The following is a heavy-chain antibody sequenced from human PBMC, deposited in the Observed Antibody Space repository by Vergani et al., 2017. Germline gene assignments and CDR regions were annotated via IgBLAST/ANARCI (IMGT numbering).Heavy chain of an antibody. J-gene: IGHJ6*03. D-gene: IGHD4-11*01. CDR1: GGSFTSYH. CDR2: IDHTGRP. CDR3: ARVNTETNGHLDYYYYIDV. Sequence: QVQLQQWGGGLLKPSETLSLTCVVNGGSFTSYHWTWIRQSPGEGLEWVGDIDHTGRPDYNPSLKSRLTMSVAKSRNQLSLTLNSVTATDTAIYFCARVNTETNGHLDYYYYIDVWGQGTAVTVS. V-gene: IGHV4-34*01.